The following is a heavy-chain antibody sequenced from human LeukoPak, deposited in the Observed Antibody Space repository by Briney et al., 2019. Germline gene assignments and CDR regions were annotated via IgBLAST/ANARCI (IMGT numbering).Heavy chain of an antibody. D-gene: IGHD3-22*01. CDR3: ARGDEYYYDSSGYSRYYYGMDV. CDR1: GGSISSYY. V-gene: IGHV4-59*12. J-gene: IGHJ6*02. CDR2: IYYSGST. Sequence: SETLSLTCTVSGGSISSYYWSWIRQPPGKGLEWIGYIYYSGSTNYNPSLKSRVAISVDTSKNQFSLKLSSVTAADTAVYYCARGDEYYYDSSGYSRYYYGMDVWGQGTTVTVSS.